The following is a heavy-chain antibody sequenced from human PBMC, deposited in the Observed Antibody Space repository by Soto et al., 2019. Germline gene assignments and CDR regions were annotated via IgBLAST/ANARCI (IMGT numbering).Heavy chain of an antibody. CDR3: ARGSWGLEPGRTGWFYP. CDR2: IYPGDSDT. V-gene: IGHV5-51*01. CDR1: GYSFTSHW. J-gene: IGHJ5*02. Sequence: GESLKISCKGSGYSFTSHWIGWVRQMPGKGLEWMGIIYPGDSDTRYSPSFQGQVTISADKSISTAYLQWSSLKASDTAMYYCARGSWGLEPGRTGWFYPWGQGTLVTVYS. D-gene: IGHD2-15*01.